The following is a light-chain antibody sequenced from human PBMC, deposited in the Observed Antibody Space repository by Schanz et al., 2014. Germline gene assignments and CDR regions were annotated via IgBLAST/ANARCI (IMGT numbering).Light chain of an antibody. V-gene: IGKV3-20*01. CDR2: GAS. CDR1: QSVSSSY. CDR3: QLYGSSPPYT. Sequence: EIVLTQSPGTLSLSPGERATLSCRASQSVSSSYLAWYQQKPGQAPRLLIYGASSRATGIPDRFSGSGSGTDFTLTIRRLEPEDSAVYYCQLYGSSPPYTFGQGTKLEIK. J-gene: IGKJ2*01.